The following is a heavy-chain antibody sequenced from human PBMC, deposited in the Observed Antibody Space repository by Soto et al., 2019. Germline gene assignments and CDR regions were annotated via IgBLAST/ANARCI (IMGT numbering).Heavy chain of an antibody. CDR1: GFTFSTYS. V-gene: IGHV3-21*01. J-gene: IGHJ1*01. Sequence: GGSLRLSCAASGFTFSTYSMNWVRQAPGKGLEWVSSISSSTSYIYYADSVKGRFTISRDNAKNSLYLQINSLRAEDTAVYYCARDWADYYDSSGSLEYCQHWGQGTLVTVS. CDR3: ARDWADYYDSSGSLEYCQH. CDR2: ISSSTSYI. D-gene: IGHD3-22*01.